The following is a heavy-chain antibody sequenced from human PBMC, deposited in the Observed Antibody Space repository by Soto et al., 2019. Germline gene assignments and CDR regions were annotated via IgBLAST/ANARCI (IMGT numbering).Heavy chain of an antibody. D-gene: IGHD3-3*01. CDR2: IYGTGSTT. CDR1: GFTFSNYA. V-gene: IGHV3-23*01. J-gene: IGHJ5*02. Sequence: GGSLRLSCEASGFTFSNYAMTWVRQAPEEGLEWVSAIYGTGSTTYYADSVKGRFTISRDNSNNTLYLQMNSLRAEDTARYYCAKTSGSGYYFWFDPWGPGTVVTVSS. CDR3: AKTSGSGYYFWFDP.